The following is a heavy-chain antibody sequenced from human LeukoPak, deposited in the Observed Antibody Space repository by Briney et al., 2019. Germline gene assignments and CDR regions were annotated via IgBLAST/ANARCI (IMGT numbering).Heavy chain of an antibody. Sequence: KPSETLSLTCTVSGGSISSGGYYWSWIRQPPGKGLEWIGEINHSGSTNYNPSLKSRVTISVDTSKNQFSLKLSSVTAADTAVYYCASYLGDYCSSTSCYPPNLHAEYFQHWGQGTLVTVSS. CDR3: ASYLGDYCSSTSCYPPNLHAEYFQH. V-gene: IGHV4-39*07. J-gene: IGHJ1*01. CDR1: GGSISSGGYY. D-gene: IGHD2-2*01. CDR2: INHSGST.